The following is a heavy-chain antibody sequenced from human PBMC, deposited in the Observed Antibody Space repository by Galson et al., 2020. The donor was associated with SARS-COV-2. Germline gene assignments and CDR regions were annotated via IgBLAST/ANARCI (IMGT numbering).Heavy chain of an antibody. Sequence: SETLSLTCTVSGGSISTTSYFWGWNRQPPGKGLDWIGTIYYTGTTYYNPSLRSRVTISVGTSKNQFSLKLNTLTAADTAVYYCARRGGTVTRQPFDLWGRGTLVTVSS. CDR2: IYYTGTT. CDR3: ARRGGTVTRQPFDL. CDR1: GGSISTTSYF. J-gene: IGHJ2*01. V-gene: IGHV4-39*01. D-gene: IGHD4-17*01.